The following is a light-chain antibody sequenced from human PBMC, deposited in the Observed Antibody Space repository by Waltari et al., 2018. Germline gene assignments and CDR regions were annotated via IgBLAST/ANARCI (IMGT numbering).Light chain of an antibody. CDR1: SSNIGTYD. Sequence: QSVLAQPPSVSGAPGQRVTISCTGRSSNIGTYDVHWYQQLPGTAPNLLIYGSTNRPSGDPDRFSGSKSGPSASLAIAGLQAEDEADYYCQSYDRSLGASVFGGGTKLTVL. V-gene: IGLV1-40*01. CDR3: QSYDRSLGASV. CDR2: GST. J-gene: IGLJ2*01.